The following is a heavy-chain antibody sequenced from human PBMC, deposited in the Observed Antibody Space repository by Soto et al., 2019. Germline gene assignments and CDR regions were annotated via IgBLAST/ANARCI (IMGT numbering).Heavy chain of an antibody. Sequence: QVQLVQSGAEVKKPGSSVKVSCKTSRDTFNKYAFNWVRQAPGQGLEWMGWIIPIFSSRNYAEKFQGRVTITADDSTSTAYKELRSLSFEDTAVYYCARGETYLGVWGQGTTVTVS. CDR3: ARGETYLGV. CDR1: RDTFNKYA. V-gene: IGHV1-69*01. CDR2: IIPIFSSR. J-gene: IGHJ6*02.